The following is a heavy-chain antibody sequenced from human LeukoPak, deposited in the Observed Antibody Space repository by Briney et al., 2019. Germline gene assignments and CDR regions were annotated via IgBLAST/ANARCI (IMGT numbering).Heavy chain of an antibody. CDR2: VHSSGST. CDR1: GGPISSGNYY. J-gene: IGHJ4*02. V-gene: IGHV4-61*02. CDR3: ARSKGDYGSGSLGY. Sequence: SETQSLTCTDSGGPISSGNYYWNWIRQPAGKGLEWIGRVHSSGSTNHNPSLKRRVTISRDTSKNQFSLIVSSVTAADTAMYFCARSKGDYGSGSLGYWGQGTLVTVSS. D-gene: IGHD3-10*01.